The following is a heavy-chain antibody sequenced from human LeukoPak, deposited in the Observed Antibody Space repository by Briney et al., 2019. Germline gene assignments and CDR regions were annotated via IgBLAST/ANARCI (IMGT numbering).Heavy chain of an antibody. Sequence: PSETLSLTCAVYGGSFSGYYWSWIRQPPGKGLEWIGEINHSGSTNYNPSLKSRVTISVDTSKNQFSLKLSSVTAADTAVYYCARSITIFGVVTRPKDAFDIWGQGTMVTVSS. V-gene: IGHV4-34*01. J-gene: IGHJ3*02. CDR2: INHSGST. CDR1: GGSFSGYY. CDR3: ARSITIFGVVTRPKDAFDI. D-gene: IGHD3-3*01.